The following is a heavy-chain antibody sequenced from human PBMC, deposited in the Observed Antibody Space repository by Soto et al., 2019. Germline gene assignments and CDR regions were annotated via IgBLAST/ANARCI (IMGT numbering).Heavy chain of an antibody. D-gene: IGHD5-18*01. CDR1: GFSLTNVW. CDR2: IKSKADGGTT. V-gene: IGHV3-15*07. Sequence: ESGGGLVKPGGSLRLSCAVSGFSLTNVWMNWVRQAPGKGLEWVGRIKSKADGGTTDYAAPVKGRFIISRDESKNTLYLEMNSLKIEDTAVYYCSHGYEQYFESWGQGTLVTVSS. CDR3: SHGYEQYFES. J-gene: IGHJ4*02.